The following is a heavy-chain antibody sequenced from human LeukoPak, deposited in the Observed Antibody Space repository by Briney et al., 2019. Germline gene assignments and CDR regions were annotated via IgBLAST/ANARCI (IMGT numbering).Heavy chain of an antibody. J-gene: IGHJ5*02. CDR3: AREKHDYADNNWFDP. CDR1: GGTFSSYT. V-gene: IGHV1-69*04. Sequence: GASVKVSCKASGGTFSSYTISWVRQAPGQGLEWMGRIIPILGIANYAQKFQGRVTITADKSTSTAYMELSSLRSEDTAVYYCAREKHDYADNNWFDPWGQGTLVTVYS. D-gene: IGHD4-17*01. CDR2: IIPILGIA.